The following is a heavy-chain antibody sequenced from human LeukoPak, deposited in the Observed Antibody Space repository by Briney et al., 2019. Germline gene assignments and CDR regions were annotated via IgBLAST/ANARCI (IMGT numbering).Heavy chain of an antibody. Sequence: GGSLRLSCSAPGFTFSNYAMHWVRQAPGKGLEYVSAISSNGGSTYYADSVKGRFTISRDNSENTLYLQMSSLRPEDTAVYYCVKDAPRQYYFDYWGQGTLVTVSS. D-gene: IGHD1-14*01. J-gene: IGHJ4*02. CDR3: VKDAPRQYYFDY. V-gene: IGHV3-64D*09. CDR2: ISSNGGST. CDR1: GFTFSNYA.